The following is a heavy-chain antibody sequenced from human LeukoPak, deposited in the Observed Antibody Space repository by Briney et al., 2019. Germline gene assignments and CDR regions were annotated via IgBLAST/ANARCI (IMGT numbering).Heavy chain of an antibody. CDR2: ISYDGSNK. D-gene: IGHD6-13*01. J-gene: IGHJ1*01. V-gene: IGHV3-30-3*01. CDR3: ATSSRQSPSEYLQH. CDR1: GFTFSSYA. Sequence: GGSLRLSCAASGFTFSSYAMHWVRQAPGKGLEWVAVISYDGSNKYYADSVKGRFTISRDNSKNTLYLQMNSLRAEDTAAYYCATSSRQSPSEYLQHWGQGTPVTVSS.